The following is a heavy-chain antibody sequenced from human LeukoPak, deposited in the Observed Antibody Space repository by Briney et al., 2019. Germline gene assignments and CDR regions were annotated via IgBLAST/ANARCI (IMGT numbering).Heavy chain of an antibody. CDR2: IYYSGST. CDR3: ARELYDSSGIKGYFDY. D-gene: IGHD3-22*01. V-gene: IGHV4-30-4*01. Sequence: SETLSLTCTVSGGSISSGDYYWSWIRQPPGKGLGWIGYIYYSGSTYYNPSLKSRVTISVDTSKNQFSLKLSSVTAADTAVYYCARELYDSSGIKGYFDYWGQGTLVTVSS. J-gene: IGHJ4*02. CDR1: GGSISSGDYY.